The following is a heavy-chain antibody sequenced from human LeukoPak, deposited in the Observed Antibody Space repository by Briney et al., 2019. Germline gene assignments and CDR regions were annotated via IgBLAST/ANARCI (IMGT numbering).Heavy chain of an antibody. Sequence: GGSLRLSCAASGFTFSSYWMSWVRQAPGKGLEWVANIKQDGSEKYYVDSVKGRFTISRDNARNSLYLQMNSLRAEDTAVYYCARVWTPFGPTFDYWGQGTLVTVSS. CDR1: GFTFSSYW. CDR2: IKQDGSEK. D-gene: IGHD3/OR15-3a*01. J-gene: IGHJ4*02. V-gene: IGHV3-7*01. CDR3: ARVWTPFGPTFDY.